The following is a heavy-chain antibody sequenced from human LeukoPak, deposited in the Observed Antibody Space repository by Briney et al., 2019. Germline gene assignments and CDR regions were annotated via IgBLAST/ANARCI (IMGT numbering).Heavy chain of an antibody. V-gene: IGHV3-53*01. CDR1: GFTVSSNY. J-gene: IGHJ4*02. Sequence: GGSLRLSCAASGFTVSSNYMSWVRQAPGKGLEWVSVIYSRGSTYYADSVKGRFTISRDNSKNTLYLQMNSLRAEDTAVYYCARIRVPNYYFDYWGQGTLVTVSS. CDR3: ARIRVPNYYFDY. CDR2: IYSRGST.